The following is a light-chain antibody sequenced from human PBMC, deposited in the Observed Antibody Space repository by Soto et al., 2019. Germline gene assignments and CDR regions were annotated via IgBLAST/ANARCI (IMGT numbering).Light chain of an antibody. Sequence: QSVLTQPASVSGSPGQSITISCTGTSSDVGGNKYVSWYQQHPGEAPKLMIYEVSNRPSGVSNRFSGSKSGNTASLTISGLQAEDEADYYCSSYTSSSNYVLGNGTKLT. CDR1: SSDVGGNKY. J-gene: IGLJ1*01. V-gene: IGLV2-14*01. CDR3: SSYTSSSNYV. CDR2: EVS.